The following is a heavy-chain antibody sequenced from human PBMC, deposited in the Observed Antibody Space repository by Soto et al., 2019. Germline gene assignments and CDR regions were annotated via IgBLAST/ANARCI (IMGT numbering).Heavy chain of an antibody. Sequence: QVQLVQSGAEVKKPGASLRVSCKASGYTFSNFGISWVRQAPGQGLEWMGWLNTYNGNTNFAVKFQGRVTMTTDTPTSTAYMDLRSLTSDDTAVYYCARGPDPTYFDFWGQGTLVTVSS. CDR1: GYTFSNFG. CDR3: ARGPDPTYFDF. J-gene: IGHJ4*02. V-gene: IGHV1-18*01. CDR2: LNTYNGNT.